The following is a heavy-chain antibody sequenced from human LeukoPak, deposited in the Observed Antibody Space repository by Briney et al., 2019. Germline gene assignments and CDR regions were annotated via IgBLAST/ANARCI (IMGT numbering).Heavy chain of an antibody. CDR1: GGSISSYY. D-gene: IGHD6-13*01. Sequence: PSETLSLTCTVSGGSISSYYWSWIRQPPGKGLEWIGYIYYSGSTNYNPSLKSRVTISVDTSKNQFSLKLSPVTAADTAVYYCARMQTAAGPFDYWGQGTLVTVSS. CDR2: IYYSGST. V-gene: IGHV4-59*01. CDR3: ARMQTAAGPFDY. J-gene: IGHJ4*02.